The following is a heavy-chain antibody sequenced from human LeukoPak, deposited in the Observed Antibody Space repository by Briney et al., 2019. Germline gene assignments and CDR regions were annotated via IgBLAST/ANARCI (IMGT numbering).Heavy chain of an antibody. J-gene: IGHJ5*02. CDR2: IKQDGSEK. D-gene: IGHD3-3*01. V-gene: IGHV3-7*01. CDR3: ARDLATIFGVVIPRGSGWFDP. CDR1: GFTFSSYW. Sequence: GGSLRLSCAASGFTFSSYWMSWVRQAPGKGLEWVANIKQDGSEKYYVDSVKGRFTISRDNAKNSLYLQRNSLRAEDTAVYYCARDLATIFGVVIPRGSGWFDPWGQGTLVTVSS.